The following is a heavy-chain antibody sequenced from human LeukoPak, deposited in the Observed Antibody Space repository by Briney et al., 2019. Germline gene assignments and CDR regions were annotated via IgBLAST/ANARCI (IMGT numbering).Heavy chain of an antibody. J-gene: IGHJ4*02. Sequence: GGSLRLSCEGSGFTFSNYWMGWVRQAPGKGLQWVANIKTDGSEKYYVDSVKGRFTISRDSSKNTLFLQMNSLRAEDTAVYYCAKGYFWAAAATVDYWGQGTLVTVSS. CDR2: IKTDGSEK. D-gene: IGHD6-13*01. CDR1: GFTFSNYW. CDR3: AKGYFWAAAATVDY. V-gene: IGHV3-7*03.